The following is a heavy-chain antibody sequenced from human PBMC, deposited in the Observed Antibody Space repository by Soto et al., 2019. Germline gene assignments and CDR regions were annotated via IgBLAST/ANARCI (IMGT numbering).Heavy chain of an antibody. V-gene: IGHV3-30*18. D-gene: IGHD3-22*01. J-gene: IGHJ4*02. CDR2: ISYDGSNK. CDR1: GFTFSSYG. Sequence: QVQLVESGGGVVQPGRSLRLSCAASGFTFSSYGMHWVRQAPGKGLEWVAVISYDGSNKYYADSVKGRFTISRDNSKNTLYLQMNSLRAEDTVVYYCAKTSLFYDSSGYLDYWGQGTLVTVSS. CDR3: AKTSLFYDSSGYLDY.